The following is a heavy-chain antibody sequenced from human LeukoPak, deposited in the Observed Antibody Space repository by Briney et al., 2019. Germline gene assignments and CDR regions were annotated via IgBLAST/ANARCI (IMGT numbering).Heavy chain of an antibody. CDR2: ISYDGSNK. CDR1: GFTFSSYA. CDR3: AKGLKTAVGPYMGYHYYMDV. V-gene: IGHV3-30-3*01. Sequence: GGSLRLSCAASGFTFSSYAMHWVRQAPGKGLEWVAVISYDGSNKYYADSVRGRFTISRDNSKNTLSLQMISLRAEDTALYYCAKGLKTAVGPYMGYHYYMDVWGKGTTVTVSS. D-gene: IGHD5-18*01. J-gene: IGHJ6*03.